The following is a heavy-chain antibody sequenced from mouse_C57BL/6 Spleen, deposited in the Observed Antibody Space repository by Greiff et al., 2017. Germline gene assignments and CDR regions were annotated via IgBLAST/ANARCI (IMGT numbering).Heavy chain of an antibody. J-gene: IGHJ2*01. D-gene: IGHD1-1*01. V-gene: IGHV1-61*01. CDR2: IYPSDSET. CDR1: GYTFTSYW. CDR3: ARWDTTVVAVDY. Sequence: QVQLQQPGAELVRPGSSVKLSCKASGYTFTSYWMDCVKQRPGQGLECIGNIYPSDSETHYNQTFTDKATLTVDKSSSTAYMQLSSLTSEDSAVYYCARWDTTVVAVDYWGQGTTLTVSS.